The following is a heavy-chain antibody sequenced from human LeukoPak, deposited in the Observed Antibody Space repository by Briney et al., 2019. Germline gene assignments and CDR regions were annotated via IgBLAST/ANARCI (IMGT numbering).Heavy chain of an antibody. Sequence: GGSLRLSCAASGFTFSSYWMSWVRQTPGKGLEWVANIKQDGSEKYYVDSVKGRFTISRDNARNSLYLQMNSLRAEDTAVYYRARDPTLFSGWGGLDYWGQGTLVTVSS. CDR1: GFTFSSYW. D-gene: IGHD6-19*01. J-gene: IGHJ4*02. CDR3: ARDPTLFSGWGGLDY. V-gene: IGHV3-7*01. CDR2: IKQDGSEK.